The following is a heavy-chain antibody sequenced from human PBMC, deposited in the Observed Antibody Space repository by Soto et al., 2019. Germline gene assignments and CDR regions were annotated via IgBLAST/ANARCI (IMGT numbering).Heavy chain of an antibody. CDR2: IDSGGTTI. V-gene: IGHV3-48*01. J-gene: IGHJ4*02. CDR1: RFTFSSYS. D-gene: IGHD6-19*01. Sequence: EVQLVESGGSLVQPGGSLRLSCAASRFTFSSYSMIWVRQPPGKGLECISYIDSGGTTIFQTDSEKGRFTISRDNAKNSLYLQMNSLRGEDTAVYYCARRTSGWYSDYWGLGTLVTVSS. CDR3: ARRTSGWYSDY.